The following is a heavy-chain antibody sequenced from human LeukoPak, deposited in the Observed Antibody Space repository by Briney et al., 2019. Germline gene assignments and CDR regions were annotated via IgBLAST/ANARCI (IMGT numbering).Heavy chain of an antibody. Sequence: SETLSLTCTVSGGSISSSSYYWGWIRQPPGKGLEWIGSIYYSGSTYYNPSLESRVTISVDTSKNQFSLKLSSVTAADTAVYYCARDSSWYGGVMAFDIWGQGTMVTVSS. V-gene: IGHV4-39*07. J-gene: IGHJ3*02. CDR3: ARDSSWYGGVMAFDI. CDR1: GGSISSSSYY. D-gene: IGHD6-13*01. CDR2: IYYSGST.